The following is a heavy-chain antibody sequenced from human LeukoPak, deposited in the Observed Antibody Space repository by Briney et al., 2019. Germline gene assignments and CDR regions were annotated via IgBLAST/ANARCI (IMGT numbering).Heavy chain of an antibody. CDR1: GGSFSGYY. V-gene: IGHV4-34*01. J-gene: IGHJ4*02. CDR3: ARNRRGYSYGPFDY. D-gene: IGHD5-18*01. CDR2: INHSGST. Sequence: PSETLSLTCAVYGGSFSGYYWSWIRQPPGKGLEWIGEINHSGSTNYNPSLKSRVTISVGTSKNQFSLKLSSVTAADTAVYYCARNRRGYSYGPFDYWGQGTLVTVSS.